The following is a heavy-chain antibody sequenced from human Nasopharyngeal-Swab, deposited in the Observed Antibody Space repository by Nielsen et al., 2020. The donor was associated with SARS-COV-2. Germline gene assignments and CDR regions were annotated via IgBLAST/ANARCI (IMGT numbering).Heavy chain of an antibody. CDR2: IYYSGST. V-gene: IGHV4-59*08. CDR3: ARHNAHCSNGVCSTYYYHALDV. Sequence: SETLSLTCTVSGGSINYKYWTWIRQTPGKGLEWIGHIYYSGSTSYNPSLKRRLTILIDRSKSQFALKLSSVTAADTAVYYCARHNAHCSNGVCSTYYYHALDVWGQGTTVTVSS. CDR1: GGSINYKY. D-gene: IGHD2-8*01. J-gene: IGHJ6*02.